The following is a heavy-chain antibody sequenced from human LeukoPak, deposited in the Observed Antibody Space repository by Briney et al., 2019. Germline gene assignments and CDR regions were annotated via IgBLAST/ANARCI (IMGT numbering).Heavy chain of an antibody. V-gene: IGHV3-74*01. CDR1: GFTFSSYW. CDR2: INSDGSST. D-gene: IGHD5-12*01. Sequence: HSGGSLRLSCAASGFTFSSYWMHWVRQAPGKGLVWVSRINSDGSSTSYADSVKGRFTISRDNAKNTLYLQMNSLRAEDTAVYYCAGDYGGYRDYYYYMDVWGKGTTVTISS. J-gene: IGHJ6*03. CDR3: AGDYGGYRDYYYYMDV.